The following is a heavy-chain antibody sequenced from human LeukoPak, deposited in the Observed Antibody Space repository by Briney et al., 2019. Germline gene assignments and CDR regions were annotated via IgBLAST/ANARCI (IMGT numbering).Heavy chain of an antibody. D-gene: IGHD3-22*01. CDR2: IYYSGRT. J-gene: IGHJ1*01. Sequence: SETLSLTCSVSADSVSRSDSYWDWIRQPPGKGLEWIGTIYYSGRTYYSPSLKSRVTLSVDTSSNQFSLNLRSVTAADTAVYYCARRRYYDGSGYLQWGQGTLLSVFS. CDR1: ADSVSRSDSY. CDR3: ARRRYYDGSGYLQ. V-gene: IGHV4-39*01.